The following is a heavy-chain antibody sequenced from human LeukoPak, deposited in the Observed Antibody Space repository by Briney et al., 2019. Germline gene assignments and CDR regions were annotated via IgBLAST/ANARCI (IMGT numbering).Heavy chain of an antibody. CDR2: IKQDGREK. J-gene: IGHJ3*02. CDR1: GFTFSRYW. Sequence: GGSLRLSCAPSGFTFSRYWMSCVRQPPGKGLEWVANIKQDGREKYYVDSVKGRFTISRDNAKHSLYLQMNTLRAEDTAVYYCAREVGATNAFDIWGQGTMVTVSS. D-gene: IGHD1-26*01. V-gene: IGHV3-7*04. CDR3: AREVGATNAFDI.